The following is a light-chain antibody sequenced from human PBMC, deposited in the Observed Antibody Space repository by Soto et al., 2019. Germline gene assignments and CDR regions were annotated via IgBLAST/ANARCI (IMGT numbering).Light chain of an antibody. Sequence: DIVMTQSPDSLAVSLGERATINCKSSRSVLHSSNNRNYLAWYQHKPGQPPKLIIYWASTRESGVPDRFSGSGSGTEFTLTISSLQAEDVAVYYCQQYYSTPHTFGQGTKLEIK. J-gene: IGKJ2*01. CDR1: RSVLHSSNNRNY. CDR2: WAS. V-gene: IGKV4-1*01. CDR3: QQYYSTPHT.